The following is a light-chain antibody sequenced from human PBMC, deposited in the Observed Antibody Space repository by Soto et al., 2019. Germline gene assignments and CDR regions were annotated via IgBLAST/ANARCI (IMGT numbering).Light chain of an antibody. J-gene: IGLJ1*01. Sequence: QSALAQPPSVSGAPGQKVTISCTGSRYNIGAGYDLHWYQQLPGTAPKLILYGNSNRPSGVPDRFSGSKSGTSASLAITGLQAEDEADYYCQSYDSSLSAYVFGTRTKVTGL. CDR3: QSYDSSLSAYV. CDR2: GNS. CDR1: RYNIGAGYD. V-gene: IGLV1-40*01.